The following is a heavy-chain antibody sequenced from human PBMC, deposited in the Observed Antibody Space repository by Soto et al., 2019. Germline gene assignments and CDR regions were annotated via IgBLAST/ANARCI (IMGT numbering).Heavy chain of an antibody. Sequence: GGSLRLSCAASGFTFSSYAMHWVRQAPGKGLEWVAVISYDGSNKYYADSVKGRLTISRDNSKNTLYLQMNSLRAEDTAVYYCASPPKYGGDYYYYGIDVWGQGATVTVYS. CDR3: ASPPKYGGDYYYYGIDV. V-gene: IGHV3-30-3*01. CDR1: GFTFSSYA. D-gene: IGHD4-17*01. J-gene: IGHJ6*02. CDR2: ISYDGSNK.